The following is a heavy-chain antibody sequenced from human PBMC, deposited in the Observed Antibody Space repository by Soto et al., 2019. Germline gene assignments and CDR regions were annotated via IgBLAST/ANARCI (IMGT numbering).Heavy chain of an antibody. J-gene: IGHJ6*02. V-gene: IGHV3-30*18. Sequence: SLRLSCAASGFTFSSYGMHWVPQAPGKGLEWVAVISYDGSNRYYADSVKGRFTISRDNSKNTLYLQMNSLSTEDTAVYHCAKAFRYCASNSCYADYYYYYAMDVWGQGTTVTVSS. CDR2: ISYDGSNR. CDR1: GFTFSSYG. D-gene: IGHD2-2*01. CDR3: AKAFRYCASNSCYADYYYYYAMDV.